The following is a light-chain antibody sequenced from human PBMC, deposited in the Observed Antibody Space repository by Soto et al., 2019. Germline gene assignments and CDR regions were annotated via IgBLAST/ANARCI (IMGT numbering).Light chain of an antibody. CDR2: GAS. CDR3: QQYNTWHPKMA. J-gene: IGKJ1*01. CDR1: QSVSSD. V-gene: IGKV3-15*01. Sequence: VVTQSPATLSVFPGETATLSCRASQSVSSDLAWYQQRPGQAPSLLIYGASPRATGIPARFRGSGSGTEFRLTISSLQSEDFATYYCQQYNTWHPKMAFGRGTKVEIK.